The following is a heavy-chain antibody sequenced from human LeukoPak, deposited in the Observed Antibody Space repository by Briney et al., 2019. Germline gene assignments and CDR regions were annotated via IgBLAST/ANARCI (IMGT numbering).Heavy chain of an antibody. V-gene: IGHV4-39*01. D-gene: IGHD6-13*01. J-gene: IGHJ4*02. CDR2: IYYSGST. CDR1: GGSISSSSYY. CDR3: ARSAAAGRLHQFDY. Sequence: SETLSLTCTVSGGSISSSSYYWGWVRQPPGKGREWIGSIYYSGSTYYNPPLKSRVTISVDTSKNQFSLRLSSVTAADTAVYYCARSAAAGRLHQFDYWGQGTLVTVSS.